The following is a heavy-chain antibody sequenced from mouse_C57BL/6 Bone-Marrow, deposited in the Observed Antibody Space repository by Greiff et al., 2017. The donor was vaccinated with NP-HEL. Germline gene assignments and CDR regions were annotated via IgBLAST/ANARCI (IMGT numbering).Heavy chain of an antibody. Sequence: DVMLVESGGGLVQPGGSLKLSCAASGFTFSDYYMYWVRQTPEKRLEWVAYISNGGGSTYYPDTVKGRFTISRDNAKNTLYLQMSRLKSEDTAMYYCARGGYYWFAYWGQGTLVTVSA. J-gene: IGHJ3*01. D-gene: IGHD2-3*01. V-gene: IGHV5-12*01. CDR2: ISNGGGST. CDR3: ARGGYYWFAY. CDR1: GFTFSDYY.